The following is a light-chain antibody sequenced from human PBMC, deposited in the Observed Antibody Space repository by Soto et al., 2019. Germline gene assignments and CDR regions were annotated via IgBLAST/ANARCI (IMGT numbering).Light chain of an antibody. CDR1: QAISSW. V-gene: IGKV1-39*01. J-gene: IGKJ1*01. CDR3: QQTFSARWT. Sequence: IQITQAPSTLSGSVGSKVTITRPARQAISSWLAWYQQKPGKAPKLLIYAASSLQDGVPSRFSGSDSGTDFTLTISSLQPEDFATYYCQQTFSARWTFGQGTKVDIK. CDR2: AAS.